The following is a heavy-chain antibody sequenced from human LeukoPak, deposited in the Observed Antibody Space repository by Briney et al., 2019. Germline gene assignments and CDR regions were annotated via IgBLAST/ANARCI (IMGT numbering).Heavy chain of an antibody. J-gene: IGHJ4*02. CDR1: GSSISSYY. V-gene: IGHV4-59*01. CDR3: ARGRAGITIFGVPTQPIDY. Sequence: SETLSLTCTVSGSSISSYYWSWIRQPPGKGQEWIGYIYYSGSTNYNPSLKSRVTISVDTSKNQFSLKLSSVTAADTAVYYCARGRAGITIFGVPTQPIDYWGQGTLVTVSS. CDR2: IYYSGST. D-gene: IGHD3-3*01.